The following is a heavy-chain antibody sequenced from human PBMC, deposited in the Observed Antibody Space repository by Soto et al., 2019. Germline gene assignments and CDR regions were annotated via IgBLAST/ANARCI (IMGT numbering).Heavy chain of an antibody. CDR2: VSHDGRNT. J-gene: IGHJ4*02. CDR3: XXXXXXXXXXXXXNY. V-gene: IGHV3-30*03. Sequence: VQLVESGGGVVQPGRSLRLSCAASGFTFSDYAMHWVRQAPGKGLEWVAVVSHDGRNTHYVDSVKGRFTISRDSSKNTVALEMTSLRAEDTAVXXXXXXXXXXXXXXXXNYXGQGALVTVSS. CDR1: GFTFSDYA.